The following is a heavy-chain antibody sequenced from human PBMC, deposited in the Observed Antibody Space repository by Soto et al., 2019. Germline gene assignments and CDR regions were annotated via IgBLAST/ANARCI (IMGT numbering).Heavy chain of an antibody. CDR3: ARHPGYYDILTGYTTYYFDY. CDR2: IYYRGNT. J-gene: IGHJ4*02. CDR1: SDSIGTYY. V-gene: IGHV4-59*08. Sequence: SETLSLTCTVSSDSIGTYYWSWIRQPPGKGLEWIGYIYYRGNTDYNPSLKSRVTISLDTPKNQFSLKLSSVTAADTAVYYCARHPGYYDILTGYTTYYFDYWGQGILVTVS. D-gene: IGHD3-9*01.